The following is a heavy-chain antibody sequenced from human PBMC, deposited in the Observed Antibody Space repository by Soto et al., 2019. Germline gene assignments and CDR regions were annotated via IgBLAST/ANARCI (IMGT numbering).Heavy chain of an antibody. D-gene: IGHD4-17*01. CDR2: ISYDGSNK. Sequence: GALRLSCVASGFTFSNYAMNWVRQAPGKGLEWVAVISYDGSNKCYADSVKGRITISRDNSRNTLYLQMNNLRAEDTAMYYCARDLGNNYGSFAYWGQGTLATVSS. J-gene: IGHJ4*02. V-gene: IGHV3-30-3*01. CDR3: ARDLGNNYGSFAY. CDR1: GFTFSNYA.